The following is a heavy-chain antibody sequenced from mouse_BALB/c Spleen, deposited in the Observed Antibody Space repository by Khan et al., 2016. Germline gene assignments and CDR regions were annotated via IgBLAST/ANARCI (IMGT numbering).Heavy chain of an antibody. CDR1: GYTFTNYV. CDR3: AGERGSWIIYWYFDG. V-gene: IGHV1S136*01. D-gene: IGHD1-1*01. CDR2: INPYIDGT. J-gene: IGHJ1*01. Sequence: VRLQQSGPELVKPGASVKMSCKASGYTFTNYVMHWVKQKPGQGLEWIGYINPYIDGTEYNEKFKGKATLTSDKSSSTAYMELSSLTSEDSAVYSCAGERGSWIIYWYFDGGSARTTVTVSS.